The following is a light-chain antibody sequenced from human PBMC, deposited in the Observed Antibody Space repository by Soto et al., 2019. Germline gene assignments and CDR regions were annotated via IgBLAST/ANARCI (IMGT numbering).Light chain of an antibody. Sequence: EIVLTQSPGTLSLSPGARTTLSCRASQSVSSSYLAWYQQKPGQAPRLLIYGASSRATGIPDRFSGSWSGTDFTLTISRLEPEDFAVYYCQQFDSSPPGYTFGQGNKLEIK. V-gene: IGKV3-20*01. CDR3: QQFDSSPPGYT. CDR1: QSVSSSY. J-gene: IGKJ2*01. CDR2: GAS.